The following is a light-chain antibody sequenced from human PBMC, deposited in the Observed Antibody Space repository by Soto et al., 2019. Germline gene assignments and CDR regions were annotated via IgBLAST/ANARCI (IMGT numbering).Light chain of an antibody. V-gene: IGKV1-39*01. CDR2: SAS. CDR3: QQTYSTPWT. CDR1: RTIDFY. J-gene: IGKJ1*01. Sequence: DIQMTHSPASLSSSVGDRVTISCRSNRTIDFYVNWYQQKPGGVPQLLIYSASILQSAVPSRFSGAWSVTDFSLTVTSLQPEDFATYYCQQTYSTPWTFGKGTKVEVK.